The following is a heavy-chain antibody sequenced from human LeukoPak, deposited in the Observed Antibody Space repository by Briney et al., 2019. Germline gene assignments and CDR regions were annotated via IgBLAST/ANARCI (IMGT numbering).Heavy chain of an antibody. J-gene: IGHJ4*02. D-gene: IGHD4-11*01. CDR1: GFTFSSYA. CDR3: ASSNFHDYSKYGTAFQDY. CDR2: ISYDGSNK. V-gene: IGHV3-30*04. Sequence: GGSLRLSCAASGFTFSSYAMHWVRQAPGKGPEWVAVISYDGSNKYYADSVKGRFTISRDNSKNTLYLQMNSLRAEDMAVYYCASSNFHDYSKYGTAFQDYWGQGTLVTVSS.